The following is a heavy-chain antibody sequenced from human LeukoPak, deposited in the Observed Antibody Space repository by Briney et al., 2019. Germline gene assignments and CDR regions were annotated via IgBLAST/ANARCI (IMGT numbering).Heavy chain of an antibody. V-gene: IGHV3-7*01. D-gene: IGHD6-13*01. Sequence: QTGGSLRLSCAASGFTFSSYWMSWVRQAPGKGLEWVANIKQDGSEKYYVGSVKGRFTISRDNAKNSLYLQMNSLRAEDTAVYYCAREDSSSWPVLDVWGQGTTVTVSS. CDR1: GFTFSSYW. CDR3: AREDSSSWPVLDV. CDR2: IKQDGSEK. J-gene: IGHJ6*02.